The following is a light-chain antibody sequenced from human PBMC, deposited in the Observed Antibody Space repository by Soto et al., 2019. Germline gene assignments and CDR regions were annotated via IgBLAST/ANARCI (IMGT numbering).Light chain of an antibody. CDR2: GAS. J-gene: IGKJ2*01. CDR3: QQYGNSPPYT. Sequence: ELVLTQSPGTLSLSPGERATLSCRASQSFSSRYLAWYQQKPGQTPRLLIYGASSRATGIPDRFSGSGSATDFTLTISRLEPKDSAVYYCQQYGNSPPYTFGQGTKLEIK. CDR1: QSFSSRY. V-gene: IGKV3-20*01.